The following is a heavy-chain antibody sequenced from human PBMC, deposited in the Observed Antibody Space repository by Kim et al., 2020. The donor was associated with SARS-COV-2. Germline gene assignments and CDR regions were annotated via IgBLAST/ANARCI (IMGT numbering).Heavy chain of an antibody. J-gene: IGHJ4*02. V-gene: IGHV1-18*01. CDR2: ISAYNGNT. Sequence: ASVKVSCKASGYTFTSYGISWVRQAPGQGLEWMGWISAYNGNTNYAQKLQGRVTMTTDTSTSTAYMELRSLRSDDTAVYYCARDSPNLLLWFGDRNHYFDYWGQGTLVTVSS. CDR1: GYTFTSYG. CDR3: ARDSPNLLLWFGDRNHYFDY. D-gene: IGHD3-10*01.